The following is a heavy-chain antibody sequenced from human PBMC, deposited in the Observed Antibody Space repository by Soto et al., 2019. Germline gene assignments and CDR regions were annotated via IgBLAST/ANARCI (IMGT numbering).Heavy chain of an antibody. CDR1: GYTFTSYD. D-gene: IGHD3-10*01. CDR2: MNPNSGNT. V-gene: IGHV1-8*01. CDR3: ASTPYGSGSYYASYYYYYGMDV. Sequence: ASVKVSCKASGYTFTSYDINWVRQATGQGLEWMGWMNPNSGNTGYAQKFQGRVTMTRNTSISTAYMELSSLRSEDTAVYYCASTPYGSGSYYASYYYYYGMDVWGQGTTVPVSS. J-gene: IGHJ6*02.